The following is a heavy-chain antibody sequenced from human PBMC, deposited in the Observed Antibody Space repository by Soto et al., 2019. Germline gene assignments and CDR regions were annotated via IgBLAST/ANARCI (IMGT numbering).Heavy chain of an antibody. CDR1: GFTFSSYA. V-gene: IGHV3-23*01. J-gene: IGHJ6*02. Sequence: EVQLLESGGGLVQPGGSLRLSCAASGFTFSSYAMSWVRQAPGKGLEWVSAISGSGGSTYYADSVKGRFTISRDNSKNTRDLQMNSLRAEDTAVYYCAKVGYSSSSLGMDVWGQGTTVTVSS. D-gene: IGHD6-13*01. CDR2: ISGSGGST. CDR3: AKVGYSSSSLGMDV.